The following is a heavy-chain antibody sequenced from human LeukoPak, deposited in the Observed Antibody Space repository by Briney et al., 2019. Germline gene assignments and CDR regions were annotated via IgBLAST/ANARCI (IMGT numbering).Heavy chain of an antibody. J-gene: IGHJ4*02. CDR1: GFTFSSYN. V-gene: IGHV3-48*02. D-gene: IGHD1-26*01. CDR2: IRSSGNTI. CDR3: ARYGSYPEAFDY. Sequence: GGSLRLSCAASGFTFSSYNMNWVRQAPGKGLEWVSYIRSSGNTIYYADSVMGRFTISRDNAKNSVYLQMNSLRDEDTAVYYCARYGSYPEAFDYWGQGTLVTVSS.